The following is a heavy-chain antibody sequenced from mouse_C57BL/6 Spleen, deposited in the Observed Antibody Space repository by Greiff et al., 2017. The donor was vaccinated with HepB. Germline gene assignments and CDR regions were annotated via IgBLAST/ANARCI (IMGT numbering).Heavy chain of an antibody. J-gene: IGHJ3*01. V-gene: IGHV3-6*01. CDR2: ISYDGSN. CDR3: ARECSNYVFAY. CDR1: GYSITSGYY. D-gene: IGHD2-5*01. Sequence: EVQLVESGPGLVKPSQSLSLTCSVTGYSITSGYYWNWIRQFPGNKLEWMGYISYDGSNNYNPSLKNRISITRDTSKNQFFLKLNSVTTEDTATYYCARECSNYVFAYWGQGTLVTVSA.